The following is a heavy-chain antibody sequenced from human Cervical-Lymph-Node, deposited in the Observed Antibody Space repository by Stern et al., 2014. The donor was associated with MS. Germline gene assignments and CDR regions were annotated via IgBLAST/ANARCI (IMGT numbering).Heavy chain of an antibody. Sequence: MQLVESGAEVKKPGASVKVSCKASGYTFTSYYMHWVRQAPGQGLERMGIINPSGGSTSYAQKFQGRVTMTRDTSTSTVYMELSSLRSEDTAVYYCARVSAHYGMDVWGQGTTVTVSS. V-gene: IGHV1-46*01. CDR3: ARVSAHYGMDV. CDR1: GYTFTSYY. D-gene: IGHD6-25*01. J-gene: IGHJ6*02. CDR2: INPSGGST.